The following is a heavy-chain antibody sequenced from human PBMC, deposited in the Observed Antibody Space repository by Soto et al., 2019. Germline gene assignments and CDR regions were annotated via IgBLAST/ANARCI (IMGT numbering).Heavy chain of an antibody. CDR1: GFTVSSNY. Sequence: GGSLRLSCAASGFTVSSNYMSWVRQAPGKGLEWVSVIYSGGSTYYADSVKGRFTISRENAKNSLYLQMNSLRAGDTAVYYCARGGYYYDSSGYYYDYWGQGTLVTVSS. J-gene: IGHJ4*02. V-gene: IGHV3-66*01. CDR3: ARGGYYYDSSGYYYDY. CDR2: IYSGGST. D-gene: IGHD3-22*01.